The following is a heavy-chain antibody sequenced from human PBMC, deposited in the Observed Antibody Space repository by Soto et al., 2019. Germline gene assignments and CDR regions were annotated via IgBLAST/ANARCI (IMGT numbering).Heavy chain of an antibody. Sequence: QVQLVESGGGVVQPGRSLRLSCAASGFTFSSYGMHWVRQAPGKGLEWVAVISYDGSNKYYEDSVKGRFTISRDNSKNTLYLQMNSLRAEDTAVYYCAKDLTYYDSSGLSDYWGQGTLVTVSS. V-gene: IGHV3-30*18. D-gene: IGHD3-22*01. CDR3: AKDLTYYDSSGLSDY. CDR1: GFTFSSYG. CDR2: ISYDGSNK. J-gene: IGHJ4*02.